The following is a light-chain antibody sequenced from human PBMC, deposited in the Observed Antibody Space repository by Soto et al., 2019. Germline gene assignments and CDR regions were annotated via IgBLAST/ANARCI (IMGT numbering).Light chain of an antibody. V-gene: IGKV3-15*01. CDR2: GPS. CDR3: QQFNNWPLT. J-gene: IGKJ4*01. CDR1: QSVSSN. Sequence: EIVMTQSPATLSVSPGEGATLSCRASQSVSSNLAWYQQTPGQAPRLLMYGPSPRATGIPARFSGSGSGTEFTLTIRSLQSEDFAVYYCQQFNNWPLTFGGGTKVVIK.